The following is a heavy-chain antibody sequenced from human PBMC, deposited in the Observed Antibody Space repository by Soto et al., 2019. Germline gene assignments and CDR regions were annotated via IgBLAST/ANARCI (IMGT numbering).Heavy chain of an antibody. D-gene: IGHD6-13*01. CDR3: AASSSVAAAGYFKF. Sequence: QVQLVQSGAEVKEPGSSVKVSCKATGDLFNNYAFNWVRQAPGQGLECMGRISPLFSTTNYAQKFQGRVTIGADDLTNIVYLEVSNLESEDTAMYYCAASSSVAAAGYFKFWGQGTLVTVSP. CDR1: GDLFNNYA. J-gene: IGHJ4*02. V-gene: IGHV1-69*01. CDR2: ISPLFSTT.